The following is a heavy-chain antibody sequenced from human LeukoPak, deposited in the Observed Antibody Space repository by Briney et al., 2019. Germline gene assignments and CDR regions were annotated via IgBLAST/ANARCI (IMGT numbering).Heavy chain of an antibody. CDR1: GYTFTSYG. V-gene: IGHV1-18*01. CDR3: ARLADDYGDAFDI. D-gene: IGHD4-17*01. Sequence: ASVKVSCKASGYTFTSYGISWVRQAPGQGLEWMGWITVYNGNTNYAQKFQGRVTMTTDTSTSTAYMELRSLRSDDTAVYYCARLADDYGDAFDIWGQGTMVTVSS. J-gene: IGHJ3*02. CDR2: ITVYNGNT.